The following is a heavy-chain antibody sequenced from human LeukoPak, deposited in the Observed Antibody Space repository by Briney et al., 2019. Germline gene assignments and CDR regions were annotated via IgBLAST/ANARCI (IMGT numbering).Heavy chain of an antibody. J-gene: IGHJ4*02. Sequence: ASVKVSCKASGYTFTSYYMHWVRQAPGQGLEWMGWINPNSGGTNYAQKFQGRVTMTRDTSISTAYMELSRLRSGDTAVYDCARDHRDFWSGYYVYWGQGTLVTVSS. CDR3: ARDHRDFWSGYYVY. CDR2: INPNSGGT. CDR1: GYTFTSYY. D-gene: IGHD3-3*01. V-gene: IGHV1-2*02.